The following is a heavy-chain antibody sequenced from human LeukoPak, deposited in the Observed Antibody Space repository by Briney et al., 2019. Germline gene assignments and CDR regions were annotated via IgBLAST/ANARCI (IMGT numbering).Heavy chain of an antibody. CDR1: GFTFSSYA. J-gene: IGHJ4*02. V-gene: IGHV3-30*04. CDR3: ARDRSDIVATIDFDY. CDR2: ISYDGSNK. D-gene: IGHD5-12*01. Sequence: GRSLRLSCAASGFTFSSYAMHWVRQAPGKGLEWVAVISYDGSNKYYADSVKGRFTISRDNSKNTPYLQMNSLRAEDTAVYYCARDRSDIVATIDFDYWGQGTLVTVSS.